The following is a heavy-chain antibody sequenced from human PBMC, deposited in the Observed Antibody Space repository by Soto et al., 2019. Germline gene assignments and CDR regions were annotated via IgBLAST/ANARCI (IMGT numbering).Heavy chain of an antibody. CDR2: ISGSGGST. CDR1: GFTFSSYA. CDR3: AKIGVAESSGWYGWDYYYGMDV. D-gene: IGHD6-19*01. Sequence: PGGSLRLSCAASGFTFSSYAMSRVRQAPGKGLEWVSAISGSGGSTYYADSVKGRFTISRDNSKNTLYLQMNSLRAEDTAVYYCAKIGVAESSGWYGWDYYYGMDVWGQGTTVTVSS. J-gene: IGHJ6*02. V-gene: IGHV3-23*01.